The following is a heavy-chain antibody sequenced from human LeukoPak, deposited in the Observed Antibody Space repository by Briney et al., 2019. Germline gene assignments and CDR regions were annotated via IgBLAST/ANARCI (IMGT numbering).Heavy chain of an antibody. CDR1: GGSITGYY. D-gene: IGHD5-24*01. V-gene: IGHV4-4*07. CDR3: ATGRDADSAGGYYDMDV. Sequence: SETLSLTCTVSGGSITGYYWTWIRQPPGKGLEWIGRIHSGGSTNYNPPLKSRVTISVDTSKNQFSLKLSSVTAADTAVYYCATGRDADSAGGYYDMDVWGQGTTVTVSS. J-gene: IGHJ6*02. CDR2: IHSGGST.